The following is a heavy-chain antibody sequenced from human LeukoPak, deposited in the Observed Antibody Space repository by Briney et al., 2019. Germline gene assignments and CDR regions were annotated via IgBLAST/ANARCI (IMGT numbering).Heavy chain of an antibody. Sequence: GASVKVSCKASGGTFSNYAIGWVRQAPGQGLEWMGGVVPIFSTANYAHKFQGRVTITADESTSTAYMELSSQRSEDTAVYYCARGSSSWSRGDWFDPWGQGTLVTVSS. J-gene: IGHJ5*02. V-gene: IGHV1-69*13. CDR3: ARGSSSWSRGDWFDP. CDR2: VVPIFSTA. CDR1: GGTFSNYA. D-gene: IGHD6-13*01.